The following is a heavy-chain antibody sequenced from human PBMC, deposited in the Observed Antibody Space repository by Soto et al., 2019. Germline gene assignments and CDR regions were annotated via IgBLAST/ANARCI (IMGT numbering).Heavy chain of an antibody. V-gene: IGHV3-30*18. J-gene: IGHJ4*02. Sequence: PGGSLRLSCAASGFPFNNYGMHLVRQAPGKGPGWVALISYDGSNKYHADSVKGRVTISRDNSKPTLCLQMNSLRTEDTALYYCAKSPLPPSRSQSGDYRGQGTVVPVSS. CDR1: GFPFNNYG. CDR3: AKSPLPPSRSQSGDY. D-gene: IGHD6-13*01. CDR2: ISYDGSNK.